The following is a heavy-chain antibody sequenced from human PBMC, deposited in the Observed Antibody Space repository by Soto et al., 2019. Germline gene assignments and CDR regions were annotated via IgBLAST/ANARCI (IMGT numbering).Heavy chain of an antibody. J-gene: IGHJ5*02. V-gene: IGHV1-69*13. CDR2: IIPNFGTA. CDR3: ARDNRYCSGGSCYLNWFDP. CDR1: GCTFSSYA. D-gene: IGHD2-15*01. Sequence: SVKVSCKASGCTFSSYAISWVRHAPGQGLEWMGGIIPNFGTANYAQKFQGRVTITADESTSTAYMELRSLRSDDTAVYYCARDNRYCSGGSCYLNWFDPWGQGTLVTVSS.